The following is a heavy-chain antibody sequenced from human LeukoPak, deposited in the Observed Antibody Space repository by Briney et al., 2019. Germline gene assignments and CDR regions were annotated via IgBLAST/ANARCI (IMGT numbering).Heavy chain of an antibody. CDR2: IYYSGST. J-gene: IGHJ3*02. CDR1: GGSISSSSYY. V-gene: IGHV4-39*07. CDR3: ARSPRVTYYYDSSGSLHAFDI. D-gene: IGHD3-22*01. Sequence: SETLSLTCTVSGGSISSSSYYWGWIRQPPGKGLEWIGSIYYSGSTYYNPSLKSRVTISVDTSKNQFSLKLSSVTAADTAVYYCARSPRVTYYYDSSGSLHAFDIWGQGTMDTVSS.